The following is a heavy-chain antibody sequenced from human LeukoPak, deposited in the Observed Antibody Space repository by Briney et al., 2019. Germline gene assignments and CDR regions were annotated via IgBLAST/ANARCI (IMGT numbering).Heavy chain of an antibody. CDR3: ARAKSSNGNYYLRDAFDM. D-gene: IGHD3-22*01. CDR1: GFMFSKSW. J-gene: IGHJ3*02. CDR2: IYNDGSTT. Sequence: PGGSLRLSCAASGFMFSKSWMHWVRQVPGKGLVWVARIYNDGSTTNYADSVKGRFTISRDNAKQSLSLQMDRLRDEDTAVYYCARAKSSNGNYYLRDAFDMWGQGTVVTVSS. V-gene: IGHV3-74*01.